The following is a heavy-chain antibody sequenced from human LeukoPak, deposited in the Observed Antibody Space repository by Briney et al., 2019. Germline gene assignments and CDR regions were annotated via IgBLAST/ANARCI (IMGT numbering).Heavy chain of an antibody. V-gene: IGHV5-51*01. CDR3: ARRYITVTDAFDI. Sequence: GESLKISCKGSGYSFTSYWIGWARQMPGKGLEWMGIIYPGDSDTRYSPSFQGQVTISADKSISTAYLQWSSLKASDTAVYYCARRYITVTDAFDIWGQGTMVTVSS. CDR1: GYSFTSYW. CDR2: IYPGDSDT. J-gene: IGHJ3*02. D-gene: IGHD4-11*01.